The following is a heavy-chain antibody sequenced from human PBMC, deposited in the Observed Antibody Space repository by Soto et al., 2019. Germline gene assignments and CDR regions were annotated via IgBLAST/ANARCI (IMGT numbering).Heavy chain of an antibody. Sequence: QVQLVESGGGVVQPGRSLRLSCAASGFTFSSYAMHWVRQAPGKGLEWVAVIAYDGSNKYYADSVKGRFTISRDNPKNTLYLQMNSLRAEDTAVYYCARGYDYVWGSYRDIPTVIGYWGQGTLVTVSS. CDR1: GFTFSSYA. CDR2: IAYDGSNK. J-gene: IGHJ4*02. CDR3: ARGYDYVWGSYRDIPTVIGY. D-gene: IGHD3-16*02. V-gene: IGHV3-30-3*01.